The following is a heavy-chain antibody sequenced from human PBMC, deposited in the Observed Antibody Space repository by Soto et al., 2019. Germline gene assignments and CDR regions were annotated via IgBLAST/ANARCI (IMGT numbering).Heavy chain of an antibody. Sequence: SVKVSCKASGGTFSSYAISWVRQAPGQGLEWMGGIIPIFGTANYAQKFQGRVTITADESTSTAYMELSSLRSEDTAVYYCEIPRYYYDSSGYFDYWGQGTLVTVSS. CDR1: GGTFSSYA. V-gene: IGHV1-69*13. D-gene: IGHD3-22*01. CDR2: IIPIFGTA. CDR3: EIPRYYYDSSGYFDY. J-gene: IGHJ4*02.